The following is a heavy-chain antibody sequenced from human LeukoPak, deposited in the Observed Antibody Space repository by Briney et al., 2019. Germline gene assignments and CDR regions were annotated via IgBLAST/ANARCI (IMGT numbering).Heavy chain of an antibody. CDR3: ARARGCRNDY. Sequence: GGSLRLSCAASGFTFTNNFMSWVRQVPGKGLEWVANIKQDGSETTYADSVRGRFTIFRDNAKDSVYLQMNSLRAEDTAVYYCARARGCRNDYWGQGTLVTVSS. J-gene: IGHJ4*02. CDR1: GFTFTNNF. V-gene: IGHV3-7*01. D-gene: IGHD2-15*01. CDR2: IKQDGSET.